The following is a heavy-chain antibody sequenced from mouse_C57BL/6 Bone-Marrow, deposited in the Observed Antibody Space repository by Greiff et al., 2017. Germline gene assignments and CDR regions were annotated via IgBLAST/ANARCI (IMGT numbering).Heavy chain of an antibody. CDR2: ISDGGSYT. CDR1: GFTFSSYA. CDR3: ARDRDYGSGYGFDY. J-gene: IGHJ2*01. D-gene: IGHD1-1*01. V-gene: IGHV5-4*01. Sequence: EVKLVESGGGLVKPGGSLKLSCAASGFTFSSYAMSWVRQTPEKRLEWVATISDGGSYTYYPDNVKGRVTISRDNAKNNVYLQMSQLKSEDTAMYDCARDRDYGSGYGFDYWGQGTTLTVSS.